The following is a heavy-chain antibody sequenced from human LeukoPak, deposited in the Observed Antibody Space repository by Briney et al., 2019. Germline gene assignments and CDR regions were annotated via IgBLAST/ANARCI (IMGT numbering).Heavy chain of an antibody. J-gene: IGHJ4*02. Sequence: ASVKVSCKASGYTFTGYYMHWVRQAPGQGLEWMGWINPNSGGTNYAQKFQGRVTMTRDTSISTAYMELSRLRSDDTAVYYCARDTENLEWLFYWGQGTLVTVSS. V-gene: IGHV1-2*02. CDR3: ARDTENLEWLFY. CDR2: INPNSGGT. D-gene: IGHD3-3*01. CDR1: GYTFTGYY.